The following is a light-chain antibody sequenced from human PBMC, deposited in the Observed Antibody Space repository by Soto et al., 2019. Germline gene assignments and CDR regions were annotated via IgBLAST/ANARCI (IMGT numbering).Light chain of an antibody. Sequence: EIVMTQSPVTLSVSPGARATLSCRASQSISSDLAWYQQKPGQAPRLLIYGASTRATDIPARISGSGSGTDFTLTISSLQSEDFAVYYCQQYNKWPPQYTFGQGTKLEIK. CDR1: QSISSD. CDR3: QQYNKWPPQYT. V-gene: IGKV3-15*01. CDR2: GAS. J-gene: IGKJ2*01.